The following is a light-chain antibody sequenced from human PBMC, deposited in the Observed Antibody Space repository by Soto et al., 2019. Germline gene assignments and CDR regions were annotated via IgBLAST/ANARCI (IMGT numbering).Light chain of an antibody. Sequence: QSALTQPASVSGSPGQSITTSCTGTSGDVGGYNYVSWYQQHPDKAPKLMIYDVSIRPSGVSDRFSGSKSGNTASLSISGLQAEDEADYYCSSYTSSTTVVFGGGTKLTVL. CDR1: SGDVGGYNY. V-gene: IGLV2-14*01. CDR2: DVS. J-gene: IGLJ2*01. CDR3: SSYTSSTTVV.